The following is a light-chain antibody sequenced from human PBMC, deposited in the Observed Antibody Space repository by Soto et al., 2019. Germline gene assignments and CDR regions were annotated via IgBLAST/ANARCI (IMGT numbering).Light chain of an antibody. CDR3: QQSYSTLIT. CDR1: QSISSY. Sequence: IHMTHSPSSLSASVLYRVTITCRASQSISSYLNWYQQKPGKAPKLLIYAASSLQSGVPSRFSGSGSGTDFTLTISSLQPEDFATYYCQQSYSTLITFGQGTRLEIK. CDR2: AAS. J-gene: IGKJ5*01. V-gene: IGKV1-39*01.